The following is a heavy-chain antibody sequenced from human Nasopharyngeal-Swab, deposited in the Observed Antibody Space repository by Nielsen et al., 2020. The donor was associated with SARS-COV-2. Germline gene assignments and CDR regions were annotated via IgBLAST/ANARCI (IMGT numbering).Heavy chain of an antibody. CDR3: ARGGPPGHYYHYYGLDV. CDR2: ISHSGTS. Sequence: RQAPGKGLEWIGEISHSGTSKHNPALKSRVTISVDTSKNQVSLKLRSVTAADRGVYYCARGGPPGHYYHYYGLDVWGQGTTVTVSS. V-gene: IGHV4-34*01. D-gene: IGHD1-14*01. J-gene: IGHJ6*02.